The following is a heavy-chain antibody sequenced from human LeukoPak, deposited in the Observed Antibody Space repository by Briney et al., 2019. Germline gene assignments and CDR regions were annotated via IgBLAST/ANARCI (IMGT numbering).Heavy chain of an antibody. V-gene: IGHV4-59*01. J-gene: IGHJ6*03. Sequence: SETLSLTCNVSGGSIRGYYWSWIRQPPGKGLEWIGYIYSSGSTNYNPSLKSRVTISVDTSKNQFSLKLSSVTAADTAVYYCARIQYGDYTRDYYYMDVWGKGTTVTIPS. CDR2: IYSSGST. CDR1: GGSIRGYY. CDR3: ARIQYGDYTRDYYYMDV. D-gene: IGHD4-17*01.